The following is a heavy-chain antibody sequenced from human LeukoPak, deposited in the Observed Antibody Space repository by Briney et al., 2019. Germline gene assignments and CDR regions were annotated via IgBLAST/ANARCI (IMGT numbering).Heavy chain of an antibody. Sequence: SETLSLTCTVSGGSISSSSYYWGWIRQPPGKGREWIGSIYYSGSTYYNPSLKSRVTISVDTSKNQFSLKLSSVTAADTAVYYCARDGRLAAAGTDYGGQGTLVTVSS. CDR1: GGSISSSSYY. CDR2: IYYSGST. CDR3: ARDGRLAAAGTDY. V-gene: IGHV4-39*07. D-gene: IGHD6-13*01. J-gene: IGHJ4*02.